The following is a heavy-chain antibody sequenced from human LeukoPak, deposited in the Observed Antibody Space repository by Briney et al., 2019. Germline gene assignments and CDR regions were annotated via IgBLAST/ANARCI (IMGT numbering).Heavy chain of an antibody. J-gene: IGHJ4*02. V-gene: IGHV3-48*04. CDR3: ARDDSYDYVWGSYRSDY. CDR2: ISSSSSTI. CDR1: GFTFSSYS. D-gene: IGHD3-16*02. Sequence: GGSLRLSCAASGFTFSSYSMNWVRQAPGKGLEWVSYISSSSSTIYYADSVKGRFTISRDNAKNSLYLQMNSLRAEDTAVYYCARDDSYDYVWGSYRSDYWGQGTLVTVSS.